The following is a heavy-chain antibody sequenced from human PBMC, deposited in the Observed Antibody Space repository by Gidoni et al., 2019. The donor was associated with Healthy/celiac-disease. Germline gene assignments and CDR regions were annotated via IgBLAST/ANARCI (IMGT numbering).Heavy chain of an antibody. V-gene: IGHV1-8*01. D-gene: IGHD3-22*01. CDR1: GYTCTSYD. CDR3: ARGFSNYYDSSGYSS. CDR2: MNPNGSNT. J-gene: IGHJ5*02. Sequence: QVQLVQSGAEVKKPGASVKVSCQDSGYTCTSYDINLVRQANGQGLEWIGWMNPNGSNTGYAQKFPGRVTMTRNTSISTAYMGLSSLRSEDTAVYYCARGFSNYYDSSGYSSWGQGTLVTVSS.